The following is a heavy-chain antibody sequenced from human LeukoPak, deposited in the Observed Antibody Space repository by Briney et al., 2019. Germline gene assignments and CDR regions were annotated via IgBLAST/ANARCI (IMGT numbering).Heavy chain of an antibody. CDR1: GGTFSSYA. J-gene: IGHJ3*02. V-gene: IGHV1-69*13. CDR3: ARVGPFTMIVHDAFDI. CDR2: IIPIFGTA. D-gene: IGHD3-22*01. Sequence: SVKVSCKASGGTFSSYAISWVRQAPGQGLEWMGGIIPIFGTANYAQKFQGRVTITADESTSTAYMELRSLRSDDTAVYYCARVGPFTMIVHDAFDIWGQGTMVTVSS.